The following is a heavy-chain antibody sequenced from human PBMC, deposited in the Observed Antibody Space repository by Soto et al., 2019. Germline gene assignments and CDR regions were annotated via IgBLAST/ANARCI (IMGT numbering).Heavy chain of an antibody. CDR3: ASSTILSGSYYYYYYGMDV. D-gene: IGHD1-1*01. J-gene: IGHJ6*02. CDR2: ISWNSGSI. Sequence: GGSLRLSCAASGFTFDDYAMHWVRQAPGKGLEWVSGISWNSGSIGYADSVKGRFTISRDNAKNSLYLQMNSLRAEDTALYYCASSTILSGSYYYYYYGMDVWGQGTTVTVSS. V-gene: IGHV3-9*01. CDR1: GFTFDDYA.